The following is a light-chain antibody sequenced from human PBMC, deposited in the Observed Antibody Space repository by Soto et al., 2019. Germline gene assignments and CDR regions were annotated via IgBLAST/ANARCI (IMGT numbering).Light chain of an antibody. Sequence: QSALTQPASVSGSPGQSITISCTGTISDVGAYNYVSWYQQHPGKAPKLMIYDVYNRPSGIPNRFSGSKSGNTASLTIFGLQPEDEADYYCSSFTSSSTDVFGTGTKVTVL. V-gene: IGLV2-14*01. CDR3: SSFTSSSTDV. CDR1: ISDVGAYNY. J-gene: IGLJ1*01. CDR2: DVY.